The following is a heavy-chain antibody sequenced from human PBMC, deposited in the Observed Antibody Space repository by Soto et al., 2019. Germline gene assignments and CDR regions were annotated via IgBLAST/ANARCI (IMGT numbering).Heavy chain of an antibody. CDR1: GYSFTTYW. Sequence: PGXSLNISCQGSGYSFTTYWLTWLRQIPGKGLEWMGRIDPSDSYTNYSPSFQGQVTISVDKSIGTASLQWSNLQASDTAMYYCARSKAVAGPTYYYGMDVWGQGTMVTVSS. CDR2: IDPSDSYT. CDR3: ARSKAVAGPTYYYGMDV. J-gene: IGHJ6*02. D-gene: IGHD6-19*01. V-gene: IGHV5-10-1*01.